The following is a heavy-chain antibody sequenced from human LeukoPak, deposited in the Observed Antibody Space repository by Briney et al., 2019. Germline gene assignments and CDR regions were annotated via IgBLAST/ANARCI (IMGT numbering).Heavy chain of an antibody. Sequence: PGGSLRLSCAASGFTFSSYAMSWVRQAPGKGLEWGSAISGSGGSTYYADSVKGRFTISRDNAKNSLYLQMNSPRAEDTAVYYCARDGNYYDSSGYSHFDYWGQGTLVTVSS. D-gene: IGHD3-22*01. CDR1: GFTFSSYA. CDR2: ISGSGGST. CDR3: ARDGNYYDSSGYSHFDY. J-gene: IGHJ4*02. V-gene: IGHV3-23*01.